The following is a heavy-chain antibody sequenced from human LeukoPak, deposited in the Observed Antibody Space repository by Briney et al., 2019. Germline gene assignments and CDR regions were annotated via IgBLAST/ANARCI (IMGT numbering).Heavy chain of an antibody. Sequence: GGSPRLSCAASGFTFSSYWMHWVRHAPGKGLVWVSRINSDGSSITYADSVKGRFTISRDNAKNTLYLQMNSLRVEDTAVYYCAREGRVSGYDFDCWGQGTLVNVSS. CDR1: GFTFSSYW. J-gene: IGHJ4*02. CDR3: AREGRVSGYDFDC. D-gene: IGHD5-12*01. V-gene: IGHV3-74*03. CDR2: INSDGSSI.